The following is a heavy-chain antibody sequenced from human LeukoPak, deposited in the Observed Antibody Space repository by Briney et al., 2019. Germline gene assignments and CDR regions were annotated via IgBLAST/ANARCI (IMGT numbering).Heavy chain of an antibody. V-gene: IGHV1-46*01. Sequence: ASVKVSCKASGYTFTSYYMHWVRQAPGQGLEWMGIINLRGGSTSYAQKFQGRVTMTRDTSTSAVYMELSSLRSEDTAVYYCARDMYSYTTYYFDYWGQGTLVTVSS. CDR2: INLRGGST. J-gene: IGHJ4*02. D-gene: IGHD5-18*01. CDR3: ARDMYSYTTYYFDY. CDR1: GYTFTSYY.